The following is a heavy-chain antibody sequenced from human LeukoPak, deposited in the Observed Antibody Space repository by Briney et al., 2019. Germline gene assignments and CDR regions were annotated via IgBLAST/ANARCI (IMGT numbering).Heavy chain of an antibody. CDR1: GYTLTELS. D-gene: IGHD3-22*01. J-gene: IGHJ4*02. CDR2: FDPEDGET. V-gene: IGHV1-24*01. CDR3: ATLLGGRKVITYLDY. Sequence: ASVKVSCKVSGYTLTELSMHWVRQAPGKGLEWMGGFDPEDGETIYAQKFRGRVTMTEDTSTDTAYMELSSVRSEDTALYYCATLLGGRKVITYLDYWGQGTLVTVSS.